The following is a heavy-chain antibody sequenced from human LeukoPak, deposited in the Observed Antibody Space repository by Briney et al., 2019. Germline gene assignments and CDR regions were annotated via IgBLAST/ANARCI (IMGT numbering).Heavy chain of an antibody. CDR3: AKELFDPKVLEWLSHFDY. J-gene: IGHJ4*02. D-gene: IGHD3-3*01. CDR1: GFTFSSYW. Sequence: GGSLRLSCAASGFTFSSYWMSWVRQAPGKGLEWVANIKQDGSEKYYVDSVKGRFTISRDNAKNSLYLQMNSLRAEDTAVYYCAKELFDPKVLEWLSHFDYWGQGTLVTVSS. V-gene: IGHV3-7*03. CDR2: IKQDGSEK.